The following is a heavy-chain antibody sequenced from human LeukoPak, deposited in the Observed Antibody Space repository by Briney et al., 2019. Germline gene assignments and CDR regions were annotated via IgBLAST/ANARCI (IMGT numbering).Heavy chain of an antibody. D-gene: IGHD3-3*01. CDR3: ARDISTIFGVVTVFDY. V-gene: IGHV1-2*02. CDR2: INPNSGGT. CDR1: GYTFTGYY. J-gene: IGHJ4*02. Sequence: ASVKVSCKASGYTFTGYYMHWVRQAPGHGLEWMGWINPNSGGTNYAQKFQGRVTMTRDTSISTAYMELSRLRSDDTAVYYCARDISTIFGVVTVFDYWGQGTLVTVSS.